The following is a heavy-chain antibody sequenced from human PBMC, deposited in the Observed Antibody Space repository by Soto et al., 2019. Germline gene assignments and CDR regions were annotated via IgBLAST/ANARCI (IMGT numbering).Heavy chain of an antibody. D-gene: IGHD3-10*01. CDR2: ISGSGGST. CDR3: AKTVLDYYGSGRKYYFDY. J-gene: IGHJ4*02. Sequence: GGSLRLSCAASGFTFSSYAMSWVRQAPGKGLEWVSAISGSGGSTYYADSVKGRFTISRDNSKNTLYLQMNSLRAEDTAVYYCAKTVLDYYGSGRKYYFDYWGQGTLVTVSS. V-gene: IGHV3-23*01. CDR1: GFTFSSYA.